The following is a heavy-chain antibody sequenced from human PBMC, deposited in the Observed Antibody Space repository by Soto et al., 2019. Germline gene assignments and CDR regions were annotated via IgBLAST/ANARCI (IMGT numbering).Heavy chain of an antibody. D-gene: IGHD2-15*01. V-gene: IGHV3-30*18. Sequence: GGSLRLSCAASGFTFSSYGMHWVRQAPGKGLEWVAVISYDGSNKYYADSVKGRFTISRDNSKNTLYLQMNSLRAEDTAVYYCAKGGLGYCSGGSCYFYYYYYYMDVWGKGTTVTVSS. CDR2: ISYDGSNK. CDR3: AKGGLGYCSGGSCYFYYYYYYMDV. CDR1: GFTFSSYG. J-gene: IGHJ6*03.